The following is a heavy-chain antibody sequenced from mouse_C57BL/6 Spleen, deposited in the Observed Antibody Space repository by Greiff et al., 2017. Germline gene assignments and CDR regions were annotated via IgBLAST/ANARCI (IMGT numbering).Heavy chain of an antibody. V-gene: IGHV1-55*01. CDR3: ARSTMVTYYAMDY. Sequence: QVQLQQPGAELVQPGASVKMSCKASGYTFTSYWITWVKQRPGQGLEWIGDIYPGSGSTNYNEKFKSKATLTVDTSSSTAYLQLSSLTSEDSAVYYCARSTMVTYYAMDYWGQGTSVTVSS. J-gene: IGHJ4*01. D-gene: IGHD2-1*01. CDR2: IYPGSGST. CDR1: GYTFTSYW.